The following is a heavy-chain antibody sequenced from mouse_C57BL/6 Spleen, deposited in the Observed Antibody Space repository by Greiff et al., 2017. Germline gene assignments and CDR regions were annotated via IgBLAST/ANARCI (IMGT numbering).Heavy chain of an antibody. J-gene: IGHJ2*01. V-gene: IGHV1-54*01. CDR2: SNPGSGGT. CDR3: ARRRDYDYFDY. Sequence: VQLQESGAELVRPGTSVKVSCKASGYAFTNYLIEWVKQRPGQGLEWIGVSNPGSGGTNNNEKFKGKAPLTADKSASTAYMQLSSLTSEDSAVYFCARRRDYDYFDYWGQGTTLTGSS. D-gene: IGHD1-1*01. CDR1: GYAFTNYL.